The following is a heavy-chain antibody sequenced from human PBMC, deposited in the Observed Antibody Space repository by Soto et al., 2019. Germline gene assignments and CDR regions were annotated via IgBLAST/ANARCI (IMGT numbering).Heavy chain of an antibody. CDR1: GGSISSRGYY. CDR2: IYYSGST. Sequence: QLQLQESGPGLVKPSETLSLTCTVSGGSISSRGYYWGWIRQPPGKGLEWIGTIYYSGSTYYNPSLKSRVTISVDTPKNQFSLTPSSVTAADTAVYYCANSKWFETWGQGTLVTVSS. J-gene: IGHJ5*02. V-gene: IGHV4-39*01. CDR3: ANSKWFET.